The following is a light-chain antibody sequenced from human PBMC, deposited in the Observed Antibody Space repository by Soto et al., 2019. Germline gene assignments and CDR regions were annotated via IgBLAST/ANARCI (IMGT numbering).Light chain of an antibody. J-gene: IGKJ1*01. CDR2: KAS. CDR3: QQSYSSPPT. V-gene: IGKV1-5*03. CDR1: QTISSW. Sequence: DIQMTQSPSTLSGSVGDRVTITCRASQTISSWLAWYQQKPGKAPKLLIYKASSLESGVPSRFSGSRSGPDFTLTISSLQPEDFATYYCQQSYSSPPTFGQGTKVDIK.